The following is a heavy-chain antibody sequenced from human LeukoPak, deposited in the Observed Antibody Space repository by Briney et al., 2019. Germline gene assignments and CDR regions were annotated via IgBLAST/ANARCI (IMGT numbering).Heavy chain of an antibody. V-gene: IGHV4-34*01. CDR3: ARGRATPSRLFFDYYFMDV. CDR2: INQVEKT. J-gene: IGHJ6*03. CDR1: GGSLTGHS. Sequence: SETLSLTCAVHGGSLTGHSWAWVRQSPGEGLEWIGEINQVEKTIYSPSLESRVSISLEASRNQFFLQLTSVAAADTAMYYCARGRATPSRLFFDYYFMDVWGPGTPVTVSS. D-gene: IGHD4-23*01.